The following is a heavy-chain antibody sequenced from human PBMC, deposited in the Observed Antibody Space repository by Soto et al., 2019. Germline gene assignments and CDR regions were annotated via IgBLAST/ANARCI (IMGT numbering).Heavy chain of an antibody. Sequence: ASVKVSCKASGYTFTSYGISWVRQAPGQGLEWMGWISAYNGNTNYAQKLQGRVTMTTDTSTSTAYMELRSLRSDDTAVYYCAREGSIAAAGSNWFDPWGQGTXVTVSS. CDR3: AREGSIAAAGSNWFDP. V-gene: IGHV1-18*01. CDR1: GYTFTSYG. J-gene: IGHJ5*02. CDR2: ISAYNGNT. D-gene: IGHD6-13*01.